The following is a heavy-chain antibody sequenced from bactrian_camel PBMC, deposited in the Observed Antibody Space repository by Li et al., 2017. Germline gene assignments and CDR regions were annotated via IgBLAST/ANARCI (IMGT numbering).Heavy chain of an antibody. D-gene: IGHD4*01. CDR3: VADRAGETCPSEYNY. V-gene: IGHV3S40*01. Sequence: DVQLVESGGGSVQAGGSLRLSCAASGDIYSSNYMGWFRRAPGKEREGVAAIDRGGSTAVYADSVKGRFTIFQGSTENTVFLQMNSLKPEDTAMYFCVADRAGETCPSEYNYRGQGTQVTVS. CDR1: GDIYSSNY. J-gene: IGHJ4*01. CDR2: IDRGGSTA.